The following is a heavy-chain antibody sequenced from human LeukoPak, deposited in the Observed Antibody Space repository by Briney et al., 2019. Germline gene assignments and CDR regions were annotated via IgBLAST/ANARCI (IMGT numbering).Heavy chain of an antibody. J-gene: IGHJ4*02. CDR3: AKGMRWLQKTPLDY. D-gene: IGHD5-24*01. Sequence: GGSLRLSCAASGFTFSNYGMHWVRQAPGKGLEWVAVISYDGSNKYYADSVKGRFTISRDNSKNTLYLQMNSLRAEDTAVYYCAKGMRWLQKTPLDYWGQGTLVTVSS. CDR1: GFTFSNYG. CDR2: ISYDGSNK. V-gene: IGHV3-30*18.